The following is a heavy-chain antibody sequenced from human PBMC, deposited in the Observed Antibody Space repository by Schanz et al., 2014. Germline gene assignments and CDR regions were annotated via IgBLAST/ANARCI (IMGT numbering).Heavy chain of an antibody. J-gene: IGHJ4*02. CDR1: GFTVSSNH. Sequence: GQLAESGGGLVQPGGSLRLSCAVSGFTVSSNHMSWVRQAPGKGLEWVSDISSGSSYANYADSVKGRFTISRDNSKNTLYPQMNSLRAEDTAVYYCAKQIHYDILTVTRNWGQGTLVTVSS. CDR2: ISSGSSYA. D-gene: IGHD3-9*01. V-gene: IGHV3-11*05. CDR3: AKQIHYDILTVTRN.